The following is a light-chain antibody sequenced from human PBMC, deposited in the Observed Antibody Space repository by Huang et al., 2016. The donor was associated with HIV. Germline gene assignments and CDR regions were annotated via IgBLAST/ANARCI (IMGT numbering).Light chain of an antibody. CDR3: QQYNSWPRT. J-gene: IGKJ1*01. V-gene: IGKV3-15*01. CDR2: GAS. CDR1: QIISTN. Sequence: EIVMTQSPATLSVSPGARATLSCRASQIISTNLAWYQQKPGQTPRLLIYGASTRATAIPARYSAGGSGTEFTLTISSLQSEDFAVYYCQQYNSWPRTFGQGTKVEIK.